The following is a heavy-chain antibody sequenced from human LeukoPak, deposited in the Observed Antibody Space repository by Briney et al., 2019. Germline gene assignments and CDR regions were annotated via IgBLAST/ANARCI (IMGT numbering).Heavy chain of an antibody. J-gene: IGHJ4*02. V-gene: IGHV3-21*01. CDR3: ARVETGGYSDY. CDR2: ISSSSSYT. D-gene: IGHD3-22*01. CDR1: GFTFSSYS. Sequence: GGSLRLSCAASGFTFSSYSMNWVRQAPGKGLEWVSSISSSSSYTYYADSVKGRFTISRDNAKNSLYLQMNSLRAEDTAVCYCARVETGGYSDYWGQGTLVTVSS.